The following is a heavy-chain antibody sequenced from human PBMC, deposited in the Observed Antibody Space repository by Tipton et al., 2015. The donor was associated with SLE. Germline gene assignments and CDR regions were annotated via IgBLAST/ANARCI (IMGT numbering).Heavy chain of an antibody. CDR1: GGFISSGGYY. CDR2: IYYSGST. V-gene: IGHV4-31*03. CDR3: ASYSPRITGTTNWFDP. J-gene: IGHJ5*02. D-gene: IGHD1-7*01. Sequence: LRLSCTVSGGFISSGGYYWSWIRQHPGKGLEWIGYIYYSGSTYYNPSLKSRVTISVDTSKNQFSLKLSSVTAADTAVYYCASYSPRITGTTNWFDPWGQGTLVTVSS.